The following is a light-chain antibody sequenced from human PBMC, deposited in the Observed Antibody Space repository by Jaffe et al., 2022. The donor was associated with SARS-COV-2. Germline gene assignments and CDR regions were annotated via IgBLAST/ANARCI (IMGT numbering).Light chain of an antibody. CDR1: SSNLGSQT. Sequence: QSVLTQPPSASGTPGQRVTISCSGRSSNLGSQTVNWYQQLPGTAPKLLIHTDNQRPSGVPERFSGSKSGTSASLAISGLQSEDEAGYFCAAWDDSLNAWVFGGGTKLTVL. V-gene: IGLV1-44*01. CDR2: TDN. CDR3: AAWDDSLNAWV. J-gene: IGLJ3*02.